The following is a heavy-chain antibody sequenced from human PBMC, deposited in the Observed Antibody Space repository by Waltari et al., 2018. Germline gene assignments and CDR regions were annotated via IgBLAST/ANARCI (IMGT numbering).Heavy chain of an antibody. CDR3: ARAIVVVPAANPQRYYYGMDV. CDR1: GGSFSGYY. Sequence: QVQLQQWGAGLLKPSETLSLTCAVYGGSFSGYYWSWIRQPPGKGLGWIGEINHSGSTNYNPSLKSPVTISVDTSKNQFSLKLSSVTAADTAVYYCARAIVVVPAANPQRYYYGMDVWGQGTTVTVSS. D-gene: IGHD2-2*01. V-gene: IGHV4-34*01. CDR2: INHSGST. J-gene: IGHJ6*02.